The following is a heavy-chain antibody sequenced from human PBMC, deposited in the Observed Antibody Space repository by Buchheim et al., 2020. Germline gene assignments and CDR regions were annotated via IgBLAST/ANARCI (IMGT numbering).Heavy chain of an antibody. Sequence: EVQLVESGGGLVQPGGSLRLSCAASGFTFSSYSMNWVRQAPGKGPEWVSYISGSTNTIYYADSVKGRFTVSIANAKNSLFLPMNSLRAEDTAMYYCARDGGLQTRSRYWGQGTL. J-gene: IGHJ4*02. CDR3: ARDGGLQTRSRY. CDR2: ISGSTNTI. CDR1: GFTFSSYS. V-gene: IGHV3-48*01. D-gene: IGHD3-16*01.